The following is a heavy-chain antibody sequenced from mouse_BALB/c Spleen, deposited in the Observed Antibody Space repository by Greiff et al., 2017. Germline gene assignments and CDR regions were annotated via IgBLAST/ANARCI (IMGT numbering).Heavy chain of an antibody. CDR2: INPGSGGT. CDR3: AREGSTMLDY. D-gene: IGHD2-1*01. Sequence: QVQLQQSGAELVRPGTSVKVSCKASGYAFTNYLIEWVKQRPGQGLEWIGVINPGSGGTNYNEKFKGKATLTADKSSSTAYMQLSSLTSDDSAVYFCAREGSTMLDYWGQGTTRTVSS. J-gene: IGHJ2*01. V-gene: IGHV1-54*01. CDR1: GYAFTNYL.